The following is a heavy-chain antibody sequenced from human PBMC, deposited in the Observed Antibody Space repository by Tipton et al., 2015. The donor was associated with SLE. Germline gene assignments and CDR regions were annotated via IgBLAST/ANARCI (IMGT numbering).Heavy chain of an antibody. J-gene: IGHJ2*01. CDR3: ARSNWDNWYFDL. V-gene: IGHV4-39*07. Sequence: TLSLTCTVSGSSISSSSYYWGWIRQPPGKGLKWIGSIYYSGSTYYNPSLKSRVTISVDTSKNQFSLKLSSVTAADTAVYYCARSNWDNWYFDLWGRGTLVTVSS. CDR2: IYYSGST. CDR1: GSSISSSSYY. D-gene: IGHD1-1*01.